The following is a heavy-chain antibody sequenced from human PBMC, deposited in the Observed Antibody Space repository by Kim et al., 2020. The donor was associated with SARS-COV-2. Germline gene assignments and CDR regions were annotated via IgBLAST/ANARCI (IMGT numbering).Heavy chain of an antibody. CDR3: ARGVIGDSSVYLLAY. V-gene: IGHV3-48*04. CDR1: GFTFSSYS. Sequence: GGSLRLSCAASGFTFSSYSMNWVRQAPGKGLEWLSYISSGGSTIYYADSVKGRFTISRDNAKNSLYLQMSSLRAEDTAVYYCARGVIGDSSVYLLAYWGQGKLVIVSS. D-gene: IGHD3-22*01. J-gene: IGHJ4*02. CDR2: ISSGGSTI.